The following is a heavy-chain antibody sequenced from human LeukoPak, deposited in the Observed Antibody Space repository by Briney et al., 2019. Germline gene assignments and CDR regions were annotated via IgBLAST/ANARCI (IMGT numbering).Heavy chain of an antibody. V-gene: IGHV1-2*02. J-gene: IGHJ5*02. D-gene: IGHD3-10*01. CDR3: ARDGSLLWFGELSSNWFDP. Sequence: ASVKVSCKASGYTFTGYYMHWVRQAPGQGLEWMGWINPNSRGTNYAQKFQGRVTMTRDTSISTAYMELSRLRSDDTAVYYCARDGSLLWFGELSSNWFDPWGQGTLVTVSS. CDR2: INPNSRGT. CDR1: GYTFTGYY.